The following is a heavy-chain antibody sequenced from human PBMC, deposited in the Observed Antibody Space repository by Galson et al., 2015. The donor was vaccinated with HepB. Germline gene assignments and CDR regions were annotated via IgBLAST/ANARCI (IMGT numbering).Heavy chain of an antibody. CDR2: IIPIFGTA. Sequence: SVKVSCKASGGTFSSYAISWVRQAPGQGLEWMGGIIPIFGTANYAQKFQGRVTITADESTSTAYMELSSLRSEDTAVYYCARDGFAYCGGDCYPNWFDPWGQGTLVTVSS. CDR3: ARDGFAYCGGDCYPNWFDP. CDR1: GGTFSSYA. J-gene: IGHJ5*02. V-gene: IGHV1-69*13. D-gene: IGHD2-21*02.